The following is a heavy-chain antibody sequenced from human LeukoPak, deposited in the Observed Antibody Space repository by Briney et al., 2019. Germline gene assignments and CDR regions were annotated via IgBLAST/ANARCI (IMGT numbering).Heavy chain of an antibody. CDR3: AKDPMVRGVTRWFDP. V-gene: IGHV3-23*01. CDR1: GFTFSSYA. D-gene: IGHD3-10*01. Sequence: PGGSLRLSCAASGFTFSSYAMSWVRQAPGKGLEWVSAISGSGGSTYYADSVKGRFTISRDNPKNTLYLQMNSLRAEDTAVYYCAKDPMVRGVTRWFDPWGQGTLVTVSS. CDR2: ISGSGGST. J-gene: IGHJ5*02.